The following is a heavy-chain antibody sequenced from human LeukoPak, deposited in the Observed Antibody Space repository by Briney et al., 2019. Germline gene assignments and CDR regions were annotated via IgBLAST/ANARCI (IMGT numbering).Heavy chain of an antibody. CDR2: IYYSGST. Sequence: PSETLSLTCTVSGGSISSSSYYWGWIRQPPGEGLEWNGSIYYSGSTYYHPSLKSRFTISVDTSKNRFSLKMSSVTAADTAVYYCARRKPHIVVSSDAFDIWGQGTMVTVSS. V-gene: IGHV4-39*01. D-gene: IGHD2-21*01. CDR3: ARRKPHIVVSSDAFDI. CDR1: GGSISSSSYY. J-gene: IGHJ3*02.